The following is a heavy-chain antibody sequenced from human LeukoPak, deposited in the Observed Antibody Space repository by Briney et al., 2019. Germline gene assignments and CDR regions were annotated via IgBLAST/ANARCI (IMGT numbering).Heavy chain of an antibody. V-gene: IGHV4-31*02. J-gene: IGHJ3*01. CDR2: LYYSGQT. Sequence: SETLSLTCTVSGVSFTSADYYWTWIRQDPGKGLEWIANLYYSGQTSYNPSLKSRLSVSADTSKSQFSLTMTSVTVADTAVYFCARVIVVSANGEEAFAPPNAFDVWGQGTLVTVSA. CDR3: ARVIVVSANGEEAFAPPNAFDV. D-gene: IGHD2-8*01. CDR1: GVSFTSADYY.